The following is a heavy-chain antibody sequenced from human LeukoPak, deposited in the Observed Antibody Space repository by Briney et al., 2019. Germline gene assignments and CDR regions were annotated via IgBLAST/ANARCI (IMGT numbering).Heavy chain of an antibody. CDR3: ARDFGDYSYYYYMDV. V-gene: IGHV3-48*01. Sequence: GGSLRLSCAASRFTFSSYSMNWVRRAPGKGLEWVSYISSSSSTIYYADSVKGRFTISRENAKNSLYLQMNSLRAEDTAVYYCARDFGDYSYYYYMDVWGKGTTVTVSS. CDR1: RFTFSSYS. J-gene: IGHJ6*03. D-gene: IGHD4-17*01. CDR2: ISSSSSTI.